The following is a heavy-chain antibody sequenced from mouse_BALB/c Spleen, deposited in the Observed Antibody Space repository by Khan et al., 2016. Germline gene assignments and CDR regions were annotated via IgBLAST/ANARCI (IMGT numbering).Heavy chain of an antibody. CDR2: IDPANGNT. Sequence: VQLQQSGAELVKPGASVKLSCTASGFNIKDTYMHWVKQRPEQGLEWIGRIDPANGNTKYDPKFQGKATITADTSSTPAYLQFSSLTSEDTAVSYSAGVGVDAYWAEGVLVTVAA. D-gene: IGHD1-1*01. J-gene: IGHJ3*01. V-gene: IGHV14-3*02. CDR3: AGVGVDAY. CDR1: GFNIKDTY.